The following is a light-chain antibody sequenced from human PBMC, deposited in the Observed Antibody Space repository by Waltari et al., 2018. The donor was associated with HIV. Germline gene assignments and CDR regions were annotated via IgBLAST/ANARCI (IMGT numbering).Light chain of an antibody. V-gene: IGKV3-15*01. Sequence: EVVLTQSTGTGSGSPGERATLSCRTSQSIGNNLVWYQLKPGQAPRLVIYDSSTRATGIPVRFSGSGSGTEFTLTISSLQSEDFAVYFCQQYNNWPRTFGQGTKVEI. CDR1: QSIGNN. CDR3: QQYNNWPRT. CDR2: DSS. J-gene: IGKJ1*01.